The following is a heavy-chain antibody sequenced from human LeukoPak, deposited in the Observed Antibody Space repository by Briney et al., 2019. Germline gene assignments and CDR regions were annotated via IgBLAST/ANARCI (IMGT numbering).Heavy chain of an antibody. Sequence: ASVTVSCKASGGTFSSYAISWVRQAPGQGVEWMGGIIPIFGTANYAQKFQGRVTITADESTSTAYMELSSLRSEDTAVYYCASGPIQLWLYSFDSGGQGTLATVS. J-gene: IGHJ4*02. V-gene: IGHV1-69*13. CDR2: IIPIFGTA. D-gene: IGHD5-18*01. CDR3: ASGPIQLWLYSFDS. CDR1: GGTFSSYA.